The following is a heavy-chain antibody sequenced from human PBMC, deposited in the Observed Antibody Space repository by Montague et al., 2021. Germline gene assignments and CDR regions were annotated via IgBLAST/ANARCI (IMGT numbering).Heavy chain of an antibody. CDR2: IYYSGST. CDR3: ARHVIGNYGMDV. Sequence: SETLSLTCTVSGGSISSSSYYWGWIRQPPGKELEWIGSIYYSGSTYYNPSLKSRVTISVDTSKNQFSLKLSSVTAADTAVYYCARHVIGNYGMDVWGQGTTVTVSS. V-gene: IGHV4-39*01. CDR1: GGSISSSSYY. J-gene: IGHJ6*02. D-gene: IGHD3-16*02.